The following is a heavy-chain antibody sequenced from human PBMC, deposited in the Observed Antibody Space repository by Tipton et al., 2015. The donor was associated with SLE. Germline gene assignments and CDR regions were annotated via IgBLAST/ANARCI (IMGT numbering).Heavy chain of an antibody. D-gene: IGHD2-21*01. J-gene: IGHJ4*02. V-gene: IGHV4-61*02. CDR3: ARADRGNCRNSDCYIFDY. CDR2: IYISGST. CDR1: GGSISSGSYY. Sequence: TLSLTCTVSGGSISSGSYYWSWIRQPAGKGLEWIGRIYISGSTSFNPSLKSRVTMSVDTSKNQFSLKLSSVTAADTAVYLCARADRGNCRNSDCYIFDYWGQGTPVTVSS.